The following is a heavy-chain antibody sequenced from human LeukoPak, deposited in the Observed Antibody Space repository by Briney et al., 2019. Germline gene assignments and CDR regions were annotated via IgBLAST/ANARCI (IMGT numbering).Heavy chain of an antibody. J-gene: IGHJ5*02. V-gene: IGHV4-61*02. Sequence: PSETLSLTCTVSGGSISSGSYYWSWIRQPAGKGLEWIGRIYTSGSTNYNPSLKSRVTISVDTSKNQFSLKLGSVTAADTAVYYCARAEGYCSSTSCYRGPCNWFDPWGQGTLVTVSS. CDR2: IYTSGST. D-gene: IGHD2-2*01. CDR1: GGSISSGSYY. CDR3: ARAEGYCSSTSCYRGPCNWFDP.